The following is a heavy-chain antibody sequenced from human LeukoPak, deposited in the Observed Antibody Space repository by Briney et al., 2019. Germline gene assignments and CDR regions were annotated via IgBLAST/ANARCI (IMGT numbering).Heavy chain of an antibody. V-gene: IGHV4-34*01. J-gene: IGHJ5*02. CDR2: INHSGST. CDR1: GGSFSGYY. D-gene: IGHD6-13*01. CDR3: ARGSGTYNSSWYLHAYNWFDP. Sequence: SETLSLTCAVYGGSFSGYYWSWIRQPPGKGLEWIGEINHSGSTNYNPSLKSRVTISVDTSKNQFSLKLSSVTAADTAVYYCARGSGTYNSSWYLHAYNWFDPWGQGTLVTVSS.